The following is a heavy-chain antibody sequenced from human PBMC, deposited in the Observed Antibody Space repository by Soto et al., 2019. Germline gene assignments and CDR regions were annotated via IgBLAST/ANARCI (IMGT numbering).Heavy chain of an antibody. CDR2: IYYSGST. V-gene: IGHV4-31*03. D-gene: IGHD6-13*01. J-gene: IGHJ6*02. CDR1: GGSISSGGYY. CDR3: ASQQGNYYYYGMDV. Sequence: QVQLQESGPGLVKPSQTLSLTCTVSGGSISSGGYYWSLIRQHPGKGLEWIAYIYYSGSTYYNPSLKRRVTISMDTSKNQFSLKLSSVTAADTAVYYCASQQGNYYYYGMDVWGQGTTVTVSS.